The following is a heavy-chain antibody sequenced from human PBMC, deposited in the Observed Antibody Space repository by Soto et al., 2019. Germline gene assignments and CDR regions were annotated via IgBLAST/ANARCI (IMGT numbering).Heavy chain of an antibody. CDR1: GFTFSSYA. CDR3: AKDLPTFGGVITNMGGSGY. D-gene: IGHD3-16*02. V-gene: IGHV3-23*01. J-gene: IGHJ4*02. Sequence: EVQLLESGGGLVQPGGSLRLSCAASGFTFSSYAMSWVRQAPGKGLEWVSAISGSGGSTYYADSVKGRFTISRDNSKNTLNLQMNSLRAEDTAVYYCAKDLPTFGGVITNMGGSGYWGQGTLVTVSS. CDR2: ISGSGGST.